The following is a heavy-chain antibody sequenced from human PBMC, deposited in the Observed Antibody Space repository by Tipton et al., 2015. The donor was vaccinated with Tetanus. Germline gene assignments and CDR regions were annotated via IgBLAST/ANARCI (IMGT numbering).Heavy chain of an antibody. D-gene: IGHD6-19*01. CDR1: GYTFTSYA. CDR3: ARLVRQWLVPEDY. J-gene: IGHJ4*02. CDR2: INPGNGDT. Sequence: QSGPEVKKPGASVKVSCKASGYTFTSYAMHWVRQAPGQSLEWMGWINPGNGDTRYSQRFQGRVTMTTDTSTNTAYMELRSLRSDDTAVYYCARLVRQWLVPEDYWGQGTLFTASS. V-gene: IGHV1-3*01.